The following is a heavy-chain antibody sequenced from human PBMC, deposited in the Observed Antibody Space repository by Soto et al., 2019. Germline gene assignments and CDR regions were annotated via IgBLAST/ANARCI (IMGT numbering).Heavy chain of an antibody. CDR2: INPSGGST. CDR1: GYTFTSYY. V-gene: IGHV1-46*01. Sequence: ASVKVSCKASGYTFTSYYMHWVRQAPGQGLEWMGIINPSGGSTSYAQKFQGRVTMTRDTSKNQVPLELSTMTAADAAVYYCARHVGNYGDWAFDYWGQGTLVTVSS. CDR3: ARHVGNYGDWAFDY. J-gene: IGHJ4*02. D-gene: IGHD4-17*01.